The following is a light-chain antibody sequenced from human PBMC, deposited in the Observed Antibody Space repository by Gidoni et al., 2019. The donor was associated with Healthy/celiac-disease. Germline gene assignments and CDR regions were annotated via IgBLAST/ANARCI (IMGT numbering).Light chain of an antibody. CDR2: WES. CDR1: QSVLYSSNNQND. CDR3: QQYYGAPIT. J-gene: IGKJ5*01. Sequence: DVVMAQSPVSMAESLGERATINCKSSQSVLYSSNNQNDLAWDQQKPGQPPKLLIDWESTRESGVPDGFSGSGSGTDFALTISSLHAEDVAVYECQQYYGAPITFXQXTRLEIK. V-gene: IGKV4-1*01.